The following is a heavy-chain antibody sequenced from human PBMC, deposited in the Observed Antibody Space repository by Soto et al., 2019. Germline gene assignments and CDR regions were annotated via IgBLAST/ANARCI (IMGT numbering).Heavy chain of an antibody. CDR1: GGSFSYYY. CDR2: INHSGST. CDR3: ASQRPTVTTFDY. J-gene: IGHJ4*02. Sequence: QVQLQQWGAGLLKPSETLSLTCAVYGGSFSYYYWSWIRQPPGKGLEWIGEINHSGSTNYNPSLESGVSMSVDTSKNQFSLRLSSVTAADTAIYYCASQRPTVTTFDYWGQGTPVTVSS. V-gene: IGHV4-34*01. D-gene: IGHD4-17*01.